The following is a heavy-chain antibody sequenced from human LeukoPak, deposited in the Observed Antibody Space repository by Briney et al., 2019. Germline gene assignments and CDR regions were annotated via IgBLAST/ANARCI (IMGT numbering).Heavy chain of an antibody. CDR1: GGSISSSSCY. J-gene: IGHJ5*02. Sequence: PSETLSLTCTVSGGSISSSSCYWGWIRQPPGKGLEWIGSIFYSGSTYSNPSLKSRVTISVDTSKNQFSLKLSSVTAADTAVYYCARQGITMVRGATWGQGTLVTVSS. D-gene: IGHD3-10*01. CDR2: IFYSGST. CDR3: ARQGITMVRGAT. V-gene: IGHV4-39*01.